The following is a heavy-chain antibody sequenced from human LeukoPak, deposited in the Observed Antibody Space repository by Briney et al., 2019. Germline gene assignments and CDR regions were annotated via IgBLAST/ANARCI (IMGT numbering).Heavy chain of an antibody. CDR2: ISGSGGST. CDR1: GFTFSSYA. Sequence: PGGSLRLSCAASGFTFSSYAMSWVRQAPGKGLEWVSAISGSGGSTYYADSVKGRFTISRDNSKNTLYLQMNSLRAEDTAVYYCAKDYYDFWSGIVDYWGQGTLVTVSS. CDR3: AKDYYDFWSGIVDY. J-gene: IGHJ4*02. D-gene: IGHD3-3*01. V-gene: IGHV3-23*01.